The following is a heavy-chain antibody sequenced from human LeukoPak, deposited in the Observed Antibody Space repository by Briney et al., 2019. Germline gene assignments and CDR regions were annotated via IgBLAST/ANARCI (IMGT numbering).Heavy chain of an antibody. CDR2: NSGST. CDR3: ARGRGYGGNYLRSFDI. V-gene: IGHV4-59*08. J-gene: IGHJ3*02. D-gene: IGHD1-26*01. CDR1: GDSIGSYF. Sequence: SETLSLTCTVSGDSIGSYFWSWIRQPPGQGLEWIGYNSGSTNYNPSLKSRVTILLDRSKNQFSLKLSSVTAADTAIYYCARGRGYGGNYLRSFDIWGQGTMVTVSS.